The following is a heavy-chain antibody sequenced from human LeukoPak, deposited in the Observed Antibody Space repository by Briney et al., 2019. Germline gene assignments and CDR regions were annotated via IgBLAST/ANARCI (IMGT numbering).Heavy chain of an antibody. V-gene: IGHV1-69*05. CDR2: IIPIFGTA. Sequence: GASVKVSCKASGGTFSGYAISWVRQAPGQGLEWMGGIIPIFGTANYAQKFQGRVTITTDESTSTAYMELSSLRSEDTAVYYCARAYGDYLYYFDYWGQGTLVTVSS. J-gene: IGHJ4*02. D-gene: IGHD4-17*01. CDR1: GGTFSGYA. CDR3: ARAYGDYLYYFDY.